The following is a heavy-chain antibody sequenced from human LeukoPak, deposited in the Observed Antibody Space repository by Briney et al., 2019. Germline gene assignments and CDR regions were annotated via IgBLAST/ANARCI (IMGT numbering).Heavy chain of an antibody. CDR3: ARPSYGGNGAFDY. CDR2: IIPIFGTA. Sequence: SVKVSCKASGGTFSSYAISWVRQAPGQGLEWMGGIIPIFGTANYAQKFQGRVTITTDESTSTAYMELSSLRSEDTAVYYCARPSYGGNGAFDYWGQGTLVTVSS. J-gene: IGHJ4*02. CDR1: GGTFSSYA. D-gene: IGHD4-23*01. V-gene: IGHV1-69*05.